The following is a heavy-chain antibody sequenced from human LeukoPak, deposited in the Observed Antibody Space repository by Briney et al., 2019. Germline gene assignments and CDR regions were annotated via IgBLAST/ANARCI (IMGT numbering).Heavy chain of an antibody. Sequence: PSGTLSLTCAVSGGSISSSNWWSWVRQPPGKGLEWIGEIYHSGSTNYNPSLKSRVTISVDKSKNQFSLKLSSVTAADTAVYYCARALINYYDSSGYYYGAWFDPWGQGTLVTVSS. V-gene: IGHV4-4*02. D-gene: IGHD3-22*01. J-gene: IGHJ5*02. CDR3: ARALINYYDSSGYYYGAWFDP. CDR2: IYHSGST. CDR1: GGSISSSNW.